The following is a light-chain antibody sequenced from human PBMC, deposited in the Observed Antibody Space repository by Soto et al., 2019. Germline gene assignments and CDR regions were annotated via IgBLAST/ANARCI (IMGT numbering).Light chain of an antibody. Sequence: EIVLTQSPATLSLSPGERATLSCRASQSVSSYLAWYQQKPGQAPRLLIYDASNRATGIPARFSGSGSGTDFTLTISSLEPEDFAVYYCQQHSSFGQGTRLEIK. CDR1: QSVSSY. J-gene: IGKJ5*01. V-gene: IGKV3-11*01. CDR2: DAS. CDR3: QQHSS.